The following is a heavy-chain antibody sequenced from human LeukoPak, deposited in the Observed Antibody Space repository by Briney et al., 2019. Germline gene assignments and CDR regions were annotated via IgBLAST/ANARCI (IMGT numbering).Heavy chain of an antibody. CDR1: GGSFGGYS. CDR2: INHSGST. CDR3: ARDHRVIGRFGESCFDY. J-gene: IGHJ4*02. Sequence: PSETLSLTCAVYGGSFGGYSWSWIRQPPGKGLEWIGEINHSGSTNYNPSLKSRVTISVDTSKNQFSLRLSSVTAADTAVYYCARDHRVIGRFGESCFDYWGQGTLVTVSS. V-gene: IGHV4-34*01. D-gene: IGHD3-10*01.